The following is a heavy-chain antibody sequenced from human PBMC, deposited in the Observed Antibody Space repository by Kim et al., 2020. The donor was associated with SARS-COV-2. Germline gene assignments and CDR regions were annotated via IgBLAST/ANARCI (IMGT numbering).Heavy chain of an antibody. CDR1: GFTFSSCA. CDR3: EKGIVGARAFDY. D-gene: IGHD1-26*01. CDR2: ISEGGGST. J-gene: IGHJ4*02. V-gene: IGHV3-23*01. Sequence: GGSLRLSCAASGFTFSSCAMNWVRQAPGKGLEWVSSISEGGGSTYYADSVKGRFTISRDNSKYTVSPQMKSLRPEDKAISYCEKGIVGARAFDYWGQ.